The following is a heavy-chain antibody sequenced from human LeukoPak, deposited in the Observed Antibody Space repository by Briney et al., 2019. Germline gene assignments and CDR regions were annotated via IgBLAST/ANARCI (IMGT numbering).Heavy chain of an antibody. V-gene: IGHV1-8*01. J-gene: IGHJ6*02. D-gene: IGHD6-13*01. CDR2: MNPNSGNT. CDR1: GYTFTSYD. Sequence: ASVKVSCKASGYTFTSYDINWVRQATGQGLEWMGWMNPNSGNTGYAQKFQGRVTMTRNTSISTAYMELSSLRSEDTAVYYCARTHSSSWYQYYYYGMDVWGQGTTVTVSS. CDR3: ARTHSSSWYQYYYYGMDV.